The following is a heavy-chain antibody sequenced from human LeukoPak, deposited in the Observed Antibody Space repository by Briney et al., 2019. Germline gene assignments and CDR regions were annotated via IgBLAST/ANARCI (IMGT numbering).Heavy chain of an antibody. CDR1: GYTFTSYG. J-gene: IGHJ4*02. CDR3: ARDLDSSGWFTEGY. V-gene: IGHV1-18*01. CDR2: ISAYNGNT. Sequence: ASVKVSCEASGYTFTSYGISWVRQAPGQGLEWMGWISAYNGNTNYAQKLQGRVTMTTDTSTSTAYMELRSLRSDDTAVYYCARDLDSSGWFTEGYWGQGTLVTVSS. D-gene: IGHD6-19*01.